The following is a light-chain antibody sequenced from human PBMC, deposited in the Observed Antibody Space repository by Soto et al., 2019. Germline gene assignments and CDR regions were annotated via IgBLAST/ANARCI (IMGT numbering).Light chain of an antibody. V-gene: IGKV1-5*01. CDR2: DAS. CDR1: QSISTW. CDR3: QQYNSYLYT. J-gene: IGKJ2*01. Sequence: DIHMTQSPSTLSASVGDRVTITCRASQSISTWLAWYQQKPGKAPKLLIYDASSLESGVPSRFSGSGFGTEFTLAISSLQPDDSATYYCQQYNSYLYTFGQGTKVDIK.